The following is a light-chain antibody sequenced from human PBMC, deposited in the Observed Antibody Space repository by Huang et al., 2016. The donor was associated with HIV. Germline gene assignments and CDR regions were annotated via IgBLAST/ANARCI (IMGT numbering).Light chain of an antibody. Sequence: DIVMTPSPDSLAVSLGERATINCKSSRSVLYSSNNKNYLAWYQQKPGQPPKLLIYWASTRESGVPDRFSGSGSGTDFTLTISSLQAEDVAVYYCQQYYSSPQTFGQGTKVEIK. CDR2: WAS. V-gene: IGKV4-1*01. J-gene: IGKJ1*01. CDR3: QQYYSSPQT. CDR1: RSVLYSSNNKNY.